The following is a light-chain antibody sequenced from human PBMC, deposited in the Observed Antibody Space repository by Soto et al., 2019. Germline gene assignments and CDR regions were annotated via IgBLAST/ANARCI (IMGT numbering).Light chain of an antibody. V-gene: IGLV2-11*01. CDR3: CSYAGSYTPQWV. CDR2: DVS. CDR1: SSDVGGYNF. J-gene: IGLJ3*02. Sequence: QSALTQPRSVSGSPGQSVTISCTGTSSDVGGYNFVSWYQPRTGKAPKLMIYDVSKRPSGVPDRFSGSKSGNTASLTISGLQAEDEADYYCCSYAGSYTPQWVFGGGTKPTVL.